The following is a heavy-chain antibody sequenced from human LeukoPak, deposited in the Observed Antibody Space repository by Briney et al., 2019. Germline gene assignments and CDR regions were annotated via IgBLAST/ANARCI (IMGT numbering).Heavy chain of an antibody. J-gene: IGHJ4*02. Sequence: SETLSLTCAVYGGSLSGYYWSWIRQPPGKGLEWIGEINHSGSTNYNPTLGSRVTISVDTSKNQFSLKLSSVTAADTAVYYGARGRRPKYYYGSGSYYRPKYFDYWGQGTLVTVSS. CDR3: ARGRRPKYYYGSGSYYRPKYFDY. CDR2: INHSGST. V-gene: IGHV4-34*01. CDR1: GGSLSGYY. D-gene: IGHD3-10*01.